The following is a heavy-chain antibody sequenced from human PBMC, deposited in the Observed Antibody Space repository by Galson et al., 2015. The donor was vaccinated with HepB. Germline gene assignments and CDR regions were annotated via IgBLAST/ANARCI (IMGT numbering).Heavy chain of an antibody. CDR3: ARGPSYDFWSGYYLFDY. CDR2: ISYDGSNK. CDR1: GFTFSSYA. V-gene: IGHV3-30-3*01. D-gene: IGHD3-3*01. J-gene: IGHJ4*02. Sequence: SLRLSCAASGFTFSSYAMHWVRQAPGKGLEWVAVISYDGSNKYYADSVKGRFTISRDNSKNTLYLQMNSLRAEDTAVYYCARGPSYDFWSGYYLFDYWGQGTLVTVSS.